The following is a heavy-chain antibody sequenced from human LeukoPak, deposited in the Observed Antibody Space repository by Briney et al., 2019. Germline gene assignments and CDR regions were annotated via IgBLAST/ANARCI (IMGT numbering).Heavy chain of an antibody. CDR3: ARAKAALDAFDI. D-gene: IGHD2-15*01. J-gene: IGHJ3*02. V-gene: IGHV4-59*01. CDR2: IYYSGST. Sequence: SETLSLTCTVSGGSISSYYWSWIRQPPGKGLEWIGYIYYSGSTNYNPSLKSRVTIPVDTSKNQFSLKLSSVTAADTAVYYCARAKAALDAFDIWGQGTMVTVSS. CDR1: GGSISSYY.